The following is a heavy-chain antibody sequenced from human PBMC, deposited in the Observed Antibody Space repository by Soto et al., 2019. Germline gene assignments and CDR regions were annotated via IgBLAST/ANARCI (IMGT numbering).Heavy chain of an antibody. V-gene: IGHV3-23*01. CDR1: GFTFTGYA. J-gene: IGHJ4*02. CDR3: ARRAHYGGKSTRQIYY. CDR2: ISGTSGST. Sequence: PGGSLRLSCAASGFTFTGYAMIWVRQAPGKGLQWVSGISGTSGSTGYADSVKGRFTISRDNSKNTLYLQMNSLRAEDTAVYYCARRAHYGGKSTRQIYYRVQGNPVTVS. D-gene: IGHD4-17*01.